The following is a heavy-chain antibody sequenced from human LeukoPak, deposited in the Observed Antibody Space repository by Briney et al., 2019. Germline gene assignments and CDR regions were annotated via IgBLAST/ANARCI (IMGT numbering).Heavy chain of an antibody. Sequence: PSETLSLTCTVSGGSINNHYWSWIRQSPGKRLEWIGYIHYSGYTSYNPSLKSRLTISTDTSRNQFSLKLNSVTAADTAVYYCARHQPLISVAATGYFDLWGRGTLVTVSS. CDR3: ARHQPLISVAATGYFDL. CDR1: GGSINNHY. J-gene: IGHJ2*01. V-gene: IGHV4-59*08. CDR2: IHYSGYT. D-gene: IGHD6-19*01.